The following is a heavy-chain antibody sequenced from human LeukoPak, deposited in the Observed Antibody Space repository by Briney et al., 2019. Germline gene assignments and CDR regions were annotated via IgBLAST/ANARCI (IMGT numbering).Heavy chain of an antibody. D-gene: IGHD2-8*01. Sequence: GGSLRLSCAASGFTFGDYYMTWLRQAPGKGLEWLSYISNSGSTVFYADSVKGRFTVSRDNAKRSLYLQIESLRDDDTAVYHCALGTINKDFYFGMDVWGQGTTVTVSS. CDR2: ISNSGSTV. CDR1: GFTFGDYY. J-gene: IGHJ6*02. CDR3: ALGTINKDFYFGMDV. V-gene: IGHV3-11*01.